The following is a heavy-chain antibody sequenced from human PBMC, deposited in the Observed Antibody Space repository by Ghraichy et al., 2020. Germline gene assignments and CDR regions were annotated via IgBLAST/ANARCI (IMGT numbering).Heavy chain of an antibody. D-gene: IGHD1-26*01. CDR1: GFPFSQYA. V-gene: IGHV3-23*01. Sequence: GVLRLSCEGSGFPFSQYAMSWVRQAPGKGLEWVSGILGSGATTYYADSVKGRFTISRDNSRNTVYLQMHSLRVEDTALYYCAKRSGSVEATTWRYFDSWGRGTPVTVSS. CDR2: ILGSGATT. J-gene: IGHJ4*02. CDR3: AKRSGSVEATTWRYFDS.